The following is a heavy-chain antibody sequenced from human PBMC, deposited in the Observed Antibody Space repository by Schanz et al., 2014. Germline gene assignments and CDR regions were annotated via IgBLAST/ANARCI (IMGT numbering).Heavy chain of an antibody. J-gene: IGHJ3*02. D-gene: IGHD4-17*01. Sequence: QVQLVQSGAEVKKPGASVKVSCEASGYTFTSYYIHWFRQAPGQGLEWMGRINPSVGNTNYAQKFRGRGTMTRDTSTSTVYMELSSLRSEDTAVYVCARGPSTVAFDSWGQGTMVTVSS. CDR1: GYTFTSYY. V-gene: IGHV1-46*03. CDR2: INPSVGNT. CDR3: ARGPSTVAFDS.